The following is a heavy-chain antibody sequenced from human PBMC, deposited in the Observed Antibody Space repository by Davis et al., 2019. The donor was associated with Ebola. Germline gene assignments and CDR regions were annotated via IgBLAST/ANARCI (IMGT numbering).Heavy chain of an antibody. V-gene: IGHV3-7*03. CDR3: ARSRRYYYYGLDV. CDR1: GLTFSSYW. CDR2: IKQDGSEK. Sequence: GGSLRLSCEVSGLTFSSYWMSWVRQAPGKGLEWVANIKQDGSEKYYVDSVKGRFTISRDNAKNSLYLQLNSLRPEDTALYYCARSRRYYYYGLDVWGQGTTVTVSS. J-gene: IGHJ6*02.